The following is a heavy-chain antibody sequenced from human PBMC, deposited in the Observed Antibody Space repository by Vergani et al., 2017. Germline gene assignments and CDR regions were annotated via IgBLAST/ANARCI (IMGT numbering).Heavy chain of an antibody. Sequence: QVQLQESGPGLVKPSETLSLTCAVSGYFISSGYYWGWIRQPPGKWLEWIGSIYHSGSTYYNPSLKSRVTISVDTSKNPFSLKLSSVTAADTAVYYCARHGDDGLFDYWGQGTLVTVSS. V-gene: IGHV4-38-2*01. CDR2: IYHSGST. J-gene: IGHJ4*02. CDR3: ARHGDDGLFDY. CDR1: GYFISSGYY. D-gene: IGHD7-27*01.